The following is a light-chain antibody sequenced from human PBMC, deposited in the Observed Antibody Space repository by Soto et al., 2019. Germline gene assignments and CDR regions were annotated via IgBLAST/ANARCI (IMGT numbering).Light chain of an antibody. CDR1: QDIRDE. Sequence: AIQMTQSPSSLSASVGDRVTITCRASQDIRDELGWYQQKPGEAPKLLIYGASSLQSGVPSRFTGSGSGTDFTLTISSLQPEDFATFYCLQDYNYPRTFCQGTRV. CDR2: GAS. V-gene: IGKV1-6*01. CDR3: LQDYNYPRT. J-gene: IGKJ1*01.